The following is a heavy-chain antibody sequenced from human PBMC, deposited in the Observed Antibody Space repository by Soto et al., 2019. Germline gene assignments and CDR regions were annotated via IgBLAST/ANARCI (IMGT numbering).Heavy chain of an antibody. CDR1: GASISGHY. Sequence: SETLSLTCTVSGASISGHYWSWIRQPPGKGLEWIGSVYFTGITSYNPSLKSRVTISVDTSKNQFSLKLSSVTAADTAVYYCAGARLDTALVRGAYLDYPGQRTLVPVSS. J-gene: IGHJ4*02. CDR3: AGARLDTALVRGAYLDY. CDR2: VYFTGIT. D-gene: IGHD5-18*01. V-gene: IGHV4-59*11.